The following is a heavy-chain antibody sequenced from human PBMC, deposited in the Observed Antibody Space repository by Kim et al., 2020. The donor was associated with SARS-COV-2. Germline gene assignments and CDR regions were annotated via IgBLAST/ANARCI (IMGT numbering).Heavy chain of an antibody. V-gene: IGHV4-59*13. J-gene: IGHJ3*02. Sequence: SETMSLTCTVSGGSISSYYWSWIRQPPGKGLEWIGYIYYSGSTNYNLSLKSRVTISVDTSKNQFSLKLSSVTAAETAVYYCSRVRRWGLLFAFYIWGQG. CDR2: IYYSGST. D-gene: IGHD1-26*01. CDR3: SRVRRWGLLFAFYI. CDR1: GGSISSYY.